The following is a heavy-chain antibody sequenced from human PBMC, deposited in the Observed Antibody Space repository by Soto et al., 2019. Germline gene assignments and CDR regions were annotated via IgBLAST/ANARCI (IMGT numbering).Heavy chain of an antibody. CDR2: IWYDGSNK. CDR3: ARGPNCSGGSCYGDYYYYGMDV. CDR1: GFTFSSFG. Sequence: GGSLRLSCAASGFTFSSFGMHWVRQAPGKGLEWVTVIWYDGSNKYYADSVKGRFTISRDNSKNTLYLQMNSLRAEDTAVYYCARGPNCSGGSCYGDYYYYGMDVWGQGTTVTVSS. J-gene: IGHJ6*02. D-gene: IGHD2-15*01. V-gene: IGHV3-33*01.